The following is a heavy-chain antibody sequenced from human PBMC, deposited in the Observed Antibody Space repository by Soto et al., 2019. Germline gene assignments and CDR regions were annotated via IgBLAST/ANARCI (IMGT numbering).Heavy chain of an antibody. D-gene: IGHD2-8*01. V-gene: IGHV3-7*03. Sequence: GGSLRLSCAASGFTFSSYWMSWVRQAPGKGLEWVANIKQEGSEKYYVDSVKGRFAISRDNAKNSLYLQMNSLRAEDKAGYPCERESVCSNWGQGTLATVSS. CDR2: IKQEGSEK. J-gene: IGHJ4*02. CDR1: GFTFSSYW. CDR3: ERESVCSN.